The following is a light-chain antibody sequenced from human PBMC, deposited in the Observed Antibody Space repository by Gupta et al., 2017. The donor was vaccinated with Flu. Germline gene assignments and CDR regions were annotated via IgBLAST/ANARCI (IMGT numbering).Light chain of an antibody. Sequence: QSVLTQPPSASGTPGQRVTISCSVSSSNIGSHYVYWYQQLPVTAPKLLIFRNNRRREGGSARGSGSKSGTSASMAISGLRSEEEADYYCEAWEDILSGRGVFGGGTKLTVL. CDR3: EAWEDILSGRGV. V-gene: IGLV1-47*01. CDR1: SSNIGSHY. J-gene: IGLJ3*02. CDR2: RNN.